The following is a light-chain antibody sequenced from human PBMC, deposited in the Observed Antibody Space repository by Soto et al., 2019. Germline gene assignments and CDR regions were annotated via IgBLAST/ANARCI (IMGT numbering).Light chain of an antibody. V-gene: IGKV1-12*01. CDR2: AAS. CDR3: QQAHSFPVT. CDR1: QDITRW. J-gene: IGKJ5*01. Sequence: DIQMTQSPSSVSAVVGDRVTITCRASQDITRWLAWYQQQPRRAPKLLIYAASTLQGGVPSRFSGSGSGTDFTLTISSLRPEDFATYYCQQAHSFPVTFGQGTRIEI.